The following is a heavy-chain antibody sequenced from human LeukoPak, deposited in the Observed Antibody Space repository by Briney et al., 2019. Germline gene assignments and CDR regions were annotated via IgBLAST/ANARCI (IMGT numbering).Heavy chain of an antibody. Sequence: ASVKVSCKASVYTFTSYDINWVRQVTGQGRAGMGWMNPNSGNTGYAQKLQGRVTMTRNTSISTAYMELSSLRSEDTAVYYCARGGDSEGYFDYWGQGTLVTVSS. CDR2: MNPNSGNT. D-gene: IGHD4-11*01. CDR3: ARGGDSEGYFDY. CDR1: VYTFTSYD. V-gene: IGHV1-8*01. J-gene: IGHJ4*02.